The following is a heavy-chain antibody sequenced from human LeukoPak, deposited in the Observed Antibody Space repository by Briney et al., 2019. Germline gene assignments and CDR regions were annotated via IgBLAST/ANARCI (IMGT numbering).Heavy chain of an antibody. D-gene: IGHD3-22*01. J-gene: IGHJ4*02. CDR1: GYTFTSYA. CDR2: IIPILGIA. V-gene: IGHV1-69*04. CDR3: ASTYYYDSSGSPAFDY. Sequence: ASVKVSCKASGYTFTSYAISWVRQAPGQGLEWMGRIIPILGIANYAQKFQGRVTITADKSTSTAYMELSSLRSEDTAVYYCASTYYYDSSGSPAFDYWGQGTLVTVSS.